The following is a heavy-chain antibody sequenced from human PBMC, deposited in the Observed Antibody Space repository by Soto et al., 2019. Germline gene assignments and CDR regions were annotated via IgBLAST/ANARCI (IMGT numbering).Heavy chain of an antibody. CDR3: ARLGSGWYGGDYYYGMDV. Sequence: SETLSLTCTVSGGSVSSGSYYWSWILQPPGKGLEWIGYIYYSGSTNYNPSLKSRVTISVDTSKNQFSLKLSSVTAADTAVYYCARLGSGWYGGDYYYGMDVWGQGTTVTVSS. J-gene: IGHJ6*02. CDR2: IYYSGST. V-gene: IGHV4-61*01. CDR1: GGSVSSGSYY. D-gene: IGHD6-19*01.